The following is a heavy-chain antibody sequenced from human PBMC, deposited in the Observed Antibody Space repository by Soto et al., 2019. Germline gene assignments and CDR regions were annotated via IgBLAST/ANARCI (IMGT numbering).Heavy chain of an antibody. D-gene: IGHD3-10*01. Sequence: ASVKVSCKASGYIFTSNYLHWVRQAPGQGLEWMGWINPFDGSRMFAQSFQGRVTFTRDTSTSTVYMELSGLRSDATAVYYCSRVDPGETSPFDHWGQGTLVTVSS. J-gene: IGHJ4*02. CDR1: GYIFTSNY. CDR2: INPFDGSR. V-gene: IGHV1-46*03. CDR3: SRVDPGETSPFDH.